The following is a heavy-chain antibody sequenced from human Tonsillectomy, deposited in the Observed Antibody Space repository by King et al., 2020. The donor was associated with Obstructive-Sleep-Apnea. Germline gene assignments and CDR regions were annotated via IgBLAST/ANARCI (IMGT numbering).Heavy chain of an antibody. Sequence: VQLVESGAEVKKPGESLKISCKGSGYSFTSYWIGWVRQMPGKGLEWMGIIYPGDSDTRYSPSFQGQVTISADKSISTAYLQWSSLKASDTAMYYCVRDGTPYCSGGSCYSFSYYYYGMDVWGQGTTVTVSS. CDR3: VRDGTPYCSGGSCYSFSYYYYGMDV. V-gene: IGHV5-51*01. D-gene: IGHD2-15*01. CDR1: GYSFTSYW. CDR2: IYPGDSDT. J-gene: IGHJ6*02.